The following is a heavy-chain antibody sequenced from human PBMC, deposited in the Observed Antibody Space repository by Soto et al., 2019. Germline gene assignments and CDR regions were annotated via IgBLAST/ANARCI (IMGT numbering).Heavy chain of an antibody. V-gene: IGHV5-10-1*03. Sequence: EVQLVQSGAEVKKPGASLRISCKGSGYRFTSYWISWVRQMPGKGLEWMGRIDPSDSYTNYSPSFQGHVTISADKSISTAYLQWSRLKASDTAMYNCARHYDSSGYYFPTLWYWGQGTLVTVSS. CDR2: IDPSDSYT. CDR1: GYRFTSYW. J-gene: IGHJ4*02. CDR3: ARHYDSSGYYFPTLWY. D-gene: IGHD3-22*01.